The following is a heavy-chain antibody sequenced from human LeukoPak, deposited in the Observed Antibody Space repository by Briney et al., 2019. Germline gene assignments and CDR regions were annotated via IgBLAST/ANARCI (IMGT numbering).Heavy chain of an antibody. CDR2: IIPIFGTA. CDR3: ARDREDYSNGSEG. CDR1: GGTFSSYA. V-gene: IGHV1-69*01. J-gene: IGHJ4*02. Sequence: SAKVSCKASGGTFSSYAISWVRQAPGQGLEWMGGIIPIFGTANYAQKFQGRVTITADESTSTAYMELSSLRSEDTAVYYCARDREDYSNGSEGWGQGTLVTVSS. D-gene: IGHD4-11*01.